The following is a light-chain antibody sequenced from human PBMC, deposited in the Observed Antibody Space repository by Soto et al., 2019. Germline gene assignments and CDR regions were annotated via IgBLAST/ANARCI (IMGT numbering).Light chain of an antibody. V-gene: IGKV3-20*01. CDR1: QTVTSDY. J-gene: IGKJ1*01. Sequence: EILLTQSPGTLSLSPGDRATLSCRASQTVTSDYLAWYQQKPGQAPRLRIYVASSRATGIPDRFSGSGSGTYFTLTISRLEPEDFAVYYCQQYGSSRTFGQGTKVEI. CDR2: VAS. CDR3: QQYGSSRT.